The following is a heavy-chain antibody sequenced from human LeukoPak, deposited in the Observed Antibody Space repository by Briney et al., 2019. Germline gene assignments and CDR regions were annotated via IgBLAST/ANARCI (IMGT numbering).Heavy chain of an antibody. CDR1: GYSISSGYY. CDR3: ARDDSGSQDY. V-gene: IGHV4-38-2*02. D-gene: IGHD1-26*01. J-gene: IGHJ4*02. CDR2: IYHSGST. Sequence: PSETLSLTCTVSGYSISSGYYWGWIRQPPGKGLEWIGSIYHSGSTYYNPSLKSRVPISVDTSKNQFSLKLSSGTAADTAVYYCARDDSGSQDYWGQGTLVTVSS.